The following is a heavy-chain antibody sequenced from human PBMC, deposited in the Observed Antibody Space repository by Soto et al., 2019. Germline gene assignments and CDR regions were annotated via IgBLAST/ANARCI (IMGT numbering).Heavy chain of an antibody. V-gene: IGHV3-48*02. Sequence: KGLEWVSYISSSSSTIYYADSVKGRFTISRDNAKNSLYLQMNSLRDEDTAVYFFFFKEEYGIRDTVPVSAFLLNRSSDL. J-gene: IGHJ2*01. D-gene: IGHD2-15*01. CDR2: ISSSSSTI. CDR3: FFKEEYGIRDTVPVSAFLLNRSSDL.